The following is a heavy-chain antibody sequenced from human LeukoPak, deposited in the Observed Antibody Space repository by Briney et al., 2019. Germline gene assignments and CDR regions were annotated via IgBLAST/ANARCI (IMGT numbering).Heavy chain of an antibody. CDR3: TRGLRYCSGGSCTYGMDV. CDR2: IRSKAYGGTT. J-gene: IGHJ6*02. V-gene: IGHV3-49*04. Sequence: GGSLRPSCTASGFTFGDYAMSWVRQAPGKGLEWVGFIRSKAYGGTTEYAASVKGRFTISRDDSKSIAYLQMNSLKTEDTAVYYCTRGLRYCSGGSCTYGMDVWGQGTTVTVSS. D-gene: IGHD2-15*01. CDR1: GFTFGDYA.